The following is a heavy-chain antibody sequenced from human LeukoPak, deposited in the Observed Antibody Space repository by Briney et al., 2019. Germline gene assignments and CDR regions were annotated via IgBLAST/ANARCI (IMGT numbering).Heavy chain of an antibody. Sequence: GGSLRLSCAASGFTVSSNYMSWVRQAPGKGLEWVSVIYSGGSTYYADSVKGRFTISRDNSKNTLYLQMNSLRAEDTAVYYCARSITRFGYSSPWGQGTLVTVSS. CDR3: ARSITRFGYSSP. D-gene: IGHD6-19*01. J-gene: IGHJ5*02. CDR1: GFTVSSNY. CDR2: IYSGGST. V-gene: IGHV3-53*01.